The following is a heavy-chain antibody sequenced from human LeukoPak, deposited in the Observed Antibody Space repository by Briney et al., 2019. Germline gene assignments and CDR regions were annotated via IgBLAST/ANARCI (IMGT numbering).Heavy chain of an antibody. D-gene: IGHD5-18*01. CDR2: ISSNGGST. Sequence: GGSLRLSCAASGFTFSSYAMHWVRQAPGKGLEYVSSISSNGGSTYYANSVKGRFTISRDNSKNTLYLQMGSLRAEDMAVYYCARDGGTAMVFGAFDICGQGTMVTVSS. CDR1: GFTFSSYA. V-gene: IGHV3-64*01. J-gene: IGHJ3*02. CDR3: ARDGGTAMVFGAFDI.